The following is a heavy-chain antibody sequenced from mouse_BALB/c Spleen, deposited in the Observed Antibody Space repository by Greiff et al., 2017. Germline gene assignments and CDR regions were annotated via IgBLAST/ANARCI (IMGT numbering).Heavy chain of an antibody. CDR1: GYTFTSYW. CDR2: IYPSDSYT. CDR3: TRGDGNYD. J-gene: IGHJ2*01. D-gene: IGHD2-1*01. Sequence: QVHVKQPGAELVRPGASVKLSCKASGYTFTSYWINWVKQRPGQGLEWIGNIYPSDSYTNYNQKFKDKATLTVDKSSSTAYMQLSSPTSEDSAVYYCTRGDGNYDWGQGTTLTVSS. V-gene: IGHV1-69*02.